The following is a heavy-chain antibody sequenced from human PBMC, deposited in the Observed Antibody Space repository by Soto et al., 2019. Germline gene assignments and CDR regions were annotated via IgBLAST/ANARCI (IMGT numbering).Heavy chain of an antibody. Sequence: EVQLVQSGGDLVQPGGSLRLSCVASGFTFSTYWMTWVRQAPGMGLEWVAGIKEDGSEEVYVDSVKGRFSISRDNAKTSLYLQLNSLRAEDTAVYYCATAISSPFSNFDYWGQRSLVTVSS. CDR1: GFTFSTYW. V-gene: IGHV3-7*01. CDR2: IKEDGSEE. CDR3: ATAISSPFSNFDY. D-gene: IGHD2-2*01. J-gene: IGHJ4*02.